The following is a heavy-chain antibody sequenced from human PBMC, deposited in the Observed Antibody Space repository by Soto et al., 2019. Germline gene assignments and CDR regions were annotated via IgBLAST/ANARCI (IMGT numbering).Heavy chain of an antibody. V-gene: IGHV3-74*01. J-gene: IGHJ2*01. CDR3: ARGIDFYFDL. Sequence: EVQLVESGGDLVQPGGSLSLSCVASGFTFSNYWMHWVRQAPGKGLEWVSRINSDESSRAYADSVKGRFISSRDNDKNSLSLEMNSLRAEDPAVYYCARGIDFYFDLWGRGTLVTVSS. CDR2: INSDESSR. CDR1: GFTFSNYW.